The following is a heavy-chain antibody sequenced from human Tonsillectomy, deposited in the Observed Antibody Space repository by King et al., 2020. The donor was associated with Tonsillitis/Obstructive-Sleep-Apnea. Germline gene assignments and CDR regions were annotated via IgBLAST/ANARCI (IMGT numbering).Heavy chain of an antibody. D-gene: IGHD2-21*02. J-gene: IGHJ2*01. V-gene: IGHV4-59*08. CDR2: IYYSGST. CDR1: GGSFSNYY. Sequence: VQLQESGPGLVKPSETLSLTCTVSGGSFSNYYWSWIRQPPGKGLEWIGYIYYSGSTNYNPSLKSRATMSIDTSKNQFSLKLSSVTAADTAMYYCARVVVTPHFWYFDLWGRGTLVTVSS. CDR3: ARVVVTPHFWYFDL.